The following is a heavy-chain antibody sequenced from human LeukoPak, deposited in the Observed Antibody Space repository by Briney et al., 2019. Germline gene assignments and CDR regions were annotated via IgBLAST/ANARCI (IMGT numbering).Heavy chain of an antibody. D-gene: IGHD3-3*01. Sequence: SETLSLTCTVSGGSISSYYWSWIRRPPGKGLEWIGYIYYSGSTNYNPSLKSRVTISVDTSKNQFSLKLSSVTAADTAVYYCARVIFGVVIDYWGQGTLVTVSS. CDR1: GGSISSYY. V-gene: IGHV4-59*01. CDR3: ARVIFGVVIDY. J-gene: IGHJ4*02. CDR2: IYYSGST.